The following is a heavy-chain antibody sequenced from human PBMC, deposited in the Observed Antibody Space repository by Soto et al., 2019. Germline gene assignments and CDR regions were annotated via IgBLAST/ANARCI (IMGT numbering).Heavy chain of an antibody. Sequence: LRLSCAASGFTFSSYGMHWVRQAPGKGLEWVAVIWYDGSNKYYADSVKGRFTISRDNSKNTLYLQMNSLRAEDTAVYYCASTVRTYSSGWQLDYWGQGTLVTVSS. V-gene: IGHV3-33*01. J-gene: IGHJ4*02. CDR1: GFTFSSYG. CDR2: IWYDGSNK. CDR3: ASTVRTYSSGWQLDY. D-gene: IGHD6-19*01.